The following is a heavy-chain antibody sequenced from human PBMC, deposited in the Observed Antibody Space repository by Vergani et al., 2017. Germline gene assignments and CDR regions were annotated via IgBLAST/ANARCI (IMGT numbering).Heavy chain of an antibody. V-gene: IGHV3-9*01. Sequence: DVQLVESGGGLVQPGRSLRLSCAASGFTFDDYAMHWVRQAPGKGLEWVSGINWNSDSIAYADSVKGRFTISIDNAKNSLYLQMNRLRAEDTALYYCVKDRAASGNYWYFDLWGRGTLVTVSS. J-gene: IGHJ2*01. D-gene: IGHD6-13*01. CDR2: INWNSDSI. CDR1: GFTFDDYA. CDR3: VKDRAASGNYWYFDL.